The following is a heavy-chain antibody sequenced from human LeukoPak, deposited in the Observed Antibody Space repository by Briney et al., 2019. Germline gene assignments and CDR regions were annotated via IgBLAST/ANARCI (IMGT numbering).Heavy chain of an antibody. D-gene: IGHD4-17*01. Sequence: GGSLRLSCAASGFTFSSYEMNWVRQAPGKGLEWVSYISSSGSTIYYADSVKGRFTISRDNAKNSLYLQMNSLRAEDTAVYYCARDRGDYSHVYYFDYWGQGTLVTVSS. CDR1: GFTFSSYE. CDR2: ISSSGSTI. V-gene: IGHV3-48*03. CDR3: ARDRGDYSHVYYFDY. J-gene: IGHJ4*02.